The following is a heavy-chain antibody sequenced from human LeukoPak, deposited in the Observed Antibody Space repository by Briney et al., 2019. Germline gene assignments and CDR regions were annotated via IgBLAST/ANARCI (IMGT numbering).Heavy chain of an antibody. CDR1: GFAFSDFS. V-gene: IGHV3-21*01. Sequence: PGGSLRLSCAASGFAFSDFSMNWVRQAPGKGLEWVSFISSSSSYIYYADSVKGRLTISRDNAKNSLYLQMNSLRAEDTAVYYCARDYDATSGMDVWGQGTTVTVSS. CDR3: ARDYDATSGMDV. J-gene: IGHJ6*02. D-gene: IGHD5-12*01. CDR2: ISSSSSYI.